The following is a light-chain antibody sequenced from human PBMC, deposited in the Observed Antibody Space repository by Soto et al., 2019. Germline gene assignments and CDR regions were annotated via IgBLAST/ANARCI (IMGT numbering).Light chain of an antibody. J-gene: IGKJ1*01. CDR1: QTISTD. V-gene: IGKV3-15*01. CDR3: QQFHDWPKWT. Sequence: VVMTQSPCTLSVSPGESATLSGRASQTISTDLAWYQQRRGQPPRLLIYGASTRAPGIPARFSGSGSGTEFTLTISDLQSEDFAFYYCQQFHDWPKWTFGQGTKV. CDR2: GAS.